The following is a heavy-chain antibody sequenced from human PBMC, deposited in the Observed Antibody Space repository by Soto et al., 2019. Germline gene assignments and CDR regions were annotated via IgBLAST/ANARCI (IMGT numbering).Heavy chain of an antibody. D-gene: IGHD1-26*01. Sequence: QVQLVQSGAEVKKPGASVKVSCKASGYTFTNYDIIWVRQAPGQGLEWMGWISTYNGNTNYAQILQGRVTMTTDTSTSTAYMELRSLSSDDTAVYYCSRDPNRSTQDYWGQGTLVTVSS. CDR3: SRDPNRSTQDY. CDR2: ISTYNGNT. V-gene: IGHV1-18*01. J-gene: IGHJ4*02. CDR1: GYTFTNYD.